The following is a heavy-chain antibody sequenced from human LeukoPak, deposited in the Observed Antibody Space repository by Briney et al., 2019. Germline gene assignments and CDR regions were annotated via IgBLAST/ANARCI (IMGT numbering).Heavy chain of an antibody. J-gene: IGHJ4*02. V-gene: IGHV1-8*03. CDR3: ARGYMIMEGGYDYYFDY. CDR2: MNPNSGNT. Sequence: ASVKVSCKASGYTFTSYDINWVRQATGQGLEWMGWMNPNSGNTGYAQKFQGRVTITRNTSISTAYMELSSLRSEDTAVYYCARGYMIMEGGYDYYFDYWGQGTLVTVSS. CDR1: GYTFTSYD. D-gene: IGHD5-12*01.